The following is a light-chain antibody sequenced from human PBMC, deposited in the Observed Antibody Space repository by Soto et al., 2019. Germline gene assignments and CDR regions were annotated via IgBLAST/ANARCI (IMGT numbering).Light chain of an antibody. Sequence: EIVLTQSPATLSLSPGARAPLSCRASQSVSTYLAWYQQKPGQAPRLLIYDASSRATGVPARFGGSGSGTDFTLTISRLEPEDFAVYYCQQFSSYPLTFGGGTKVDI. CDR2: DAS. CDR1: QSVSTY. J-gene: IGKJ4*01. V-gene: IGKV3-11*01. CDR3: QQFSSYPLT.